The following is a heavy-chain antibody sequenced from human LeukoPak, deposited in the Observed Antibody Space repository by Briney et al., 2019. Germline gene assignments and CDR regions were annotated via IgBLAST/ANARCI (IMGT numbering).Heavy chain of an antibody. V-gene: IGHV4-61*05. D-gene: IGHD3-10*01. CDR3: ARHALEYGSGSYYLNFDY. CDR2: IYYSGST. Sequence: KPSETLSLTCTVSGGSISSSSYYWGWIRQPPGKGLEWIGYIYYSGSTNYNPSLKSRVTISVDTSKNQFSLKLSSVTAADTAVYYCARHALEYGSGSYYLNFDYWGQGALVTVSS. CDR1: GGSISSSSYY. J-gene: IGHJ4*02.